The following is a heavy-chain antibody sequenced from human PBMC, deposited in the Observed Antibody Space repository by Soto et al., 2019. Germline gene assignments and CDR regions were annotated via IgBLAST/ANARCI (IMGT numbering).Heavy chain of an antibody. CDR2: IYHSGST. CDR1: GGSISSGGYS. J-gene: IGHJ4*02. D-gene: IGHD5-12*01. V-gene: IGHV4-30-2*01. CDR3: AAGGGLPRYY. Sequence: QLQLQESGAGLVKPSQTLSLTCAVSGGSISSGGYSWSWIRQPPGKGLEWIGYIYHSGSTYYNPTLKSRGTIAVDRSKNQFSRKLSSVTAADTAVYYCAAGGGLPRYYWGQGTLVTVSS.